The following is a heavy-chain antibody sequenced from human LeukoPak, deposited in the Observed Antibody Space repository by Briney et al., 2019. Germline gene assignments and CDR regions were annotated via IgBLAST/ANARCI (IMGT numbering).Heavy chain of an antibody. Sequence: SETLSLTCTVSGGSISSYYWNWIRQPAGKGLEWIGRIHTSGSTNYNPSLKSRVTMSVDTSKNKFSLKLSSVTAADTAVYYCARVICSGGSCRFDYWGQGALVTVTS. CDR2: IHTSGST. CDR1: GGSISSYY. J-gene: IGHJ4*02. CDR3: ARVICSGGSCRFDY. V-gene: IGHV4-4*07. D-gene: IGHD2-15*01.